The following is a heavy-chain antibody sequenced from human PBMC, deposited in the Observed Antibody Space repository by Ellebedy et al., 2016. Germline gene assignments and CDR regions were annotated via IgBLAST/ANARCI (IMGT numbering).Heavy chain of an antibody. Sequence: GESLKISCAASGFTFSRYAMNWVRQAPGKGLEWVSYISASSANIHCADSVKGRFTISRDNAKNSLDLQMNSLRDEDTAVYYCANDRSYGSSWYHFLDYWGQGILVTVSS. CDR3: ANDRSYGSSWYHFLDY. J-gene: IGHJ4*02. CDR2: ISASSANI. CDR1: GFTFSRYA. V-gene: IGHV3-48*02. D-gene: IGHD6-13*01.